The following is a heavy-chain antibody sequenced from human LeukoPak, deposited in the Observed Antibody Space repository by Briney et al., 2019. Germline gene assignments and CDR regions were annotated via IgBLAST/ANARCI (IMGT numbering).Heavy chain of an antibody. CDR3: ARHFGSSSVIRTQYNWFDP. CDR1: GGSISSGGYY. V-gene: IGHV4-30-2*01. D-gene: IGHD6-6*01. CDR2: IYHSGST. J-gene: IGHJ5*02. Sequence: SETLSLTCTVSGGSISSGGYYWSWIRQPPGKGLEWIGYIYHSGSTYYNPSLKSRVTISVDRSKNQFSLKLSSVTAADTAVYYCARHFGSSSVIRTQYNWFDPWGQGTLVTVSS.